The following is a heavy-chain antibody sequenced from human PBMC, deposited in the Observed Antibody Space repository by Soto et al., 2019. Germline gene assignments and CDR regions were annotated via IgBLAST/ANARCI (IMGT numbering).Heavy chain of an antibody. CDR3: ARLSGTDCSGGSCYPTYYYYYMDV. D-gene: IGHD2-15*01. V-gene: IGHV5-51*01. J-gene: IGHJ6*03. CDR1: EYRVTSFW. Sequence: YKGFEYRVTSFWGGWMIKMPGKGLEWVGIIYPGDSDTRYTPSFQGQVTISADKSISTAYLQWSSLKASDTAMYYCARLSGTDCSGGSCYPTYYYYYMDVWGKGTTVTVSS. CDR2: IYPGDSDT.